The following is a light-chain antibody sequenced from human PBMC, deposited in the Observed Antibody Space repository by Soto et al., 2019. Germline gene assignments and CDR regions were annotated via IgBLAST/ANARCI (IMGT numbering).Light chain of an antibody. CDR2: LEGSGSY. V-gene: IGLV4-60*02. CDR1: SGHSSYI. CDR3: ETWDSNTHV. Sequence: QLVLTQSSSASASLGSSVMLTSTLSSGHSSYIIAWHQQQPGKAPRYLMKLEGSGSYNKGSGVPDRFSGSSSGADRYLTISNLQFEDEADYYCETWDSNTHVFGGGTKLTVL. J-gene: IGLJ3*02.